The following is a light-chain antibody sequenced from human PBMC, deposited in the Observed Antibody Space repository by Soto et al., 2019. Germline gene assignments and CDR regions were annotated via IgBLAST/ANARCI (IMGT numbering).Light chain of an antibody. CDR1: MRDVGAYN. Sequence: QSALTQPASVSGSAGQSITISCSGTMRDVGAYNLVSWYQQHPGTAPKLIIYKTNHRPSRVPDRFSASKSGTSASLAISGLRSEDEADYYCAAWDDSLRVWVFGGGTKLTVL. CDR3: AAWDDSLRVWV. J-gene: IGLJ3*02. CDR2: KTN. V-gene: IGLV1-47*01.